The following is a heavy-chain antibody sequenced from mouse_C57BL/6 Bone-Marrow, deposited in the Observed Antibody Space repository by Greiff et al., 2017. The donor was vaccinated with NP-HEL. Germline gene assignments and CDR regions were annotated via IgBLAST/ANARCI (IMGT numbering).Heavy chain of an antibody. Sequence: EVQLQQPGPVLVKPGASVKMSCKASGYTFTDYYMNWVKQSPGKSLEWIGVINPSNGGTSYNQKFKGKATLTVDKSSSTAYMELNSLTSEDAAVYYYARDGYLFGYWGHGTTLTVAS. CDR3: ARDGYLFGY. J-gene: IGHJ2*01. V-gene: IGHV1-19*01. CDR2: INPSNGGT. CDR1: GYTFTDYY. D-gene: IGHD2-3*01.